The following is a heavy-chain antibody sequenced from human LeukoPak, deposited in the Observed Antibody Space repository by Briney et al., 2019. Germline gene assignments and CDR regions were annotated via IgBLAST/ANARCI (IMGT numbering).Heavy chain of an antibody. Sequence: PSETLSLTCGVYGGSFSSYYWTWIRQSPGMGLEWVGEIIHSGRTNYNPSLTSRVTISVDTSKNQFSLELSSVTAADTAVYYCARGVLVTVYAAFDYWGQGTLVTVSS. V-gene: IGHV4-34*01. CDR2: IIHSGRT. CDR1: GGSFSSYY. CDR3: ARGVLVTVYAAFDY. J-gene: IGHJ4*02. D-gene: IGHD2-8*01.